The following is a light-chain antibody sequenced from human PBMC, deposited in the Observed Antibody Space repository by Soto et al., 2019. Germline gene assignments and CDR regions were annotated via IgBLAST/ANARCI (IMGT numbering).Light chain of an antibody. J-gene: IGLJ3*02. V-gene: IGLV2-14*01. CDR3: SSYTVSSSGV. CDR2: EVS. CDR1: TSDVGGYNY. Sequence: QSALTQPASVSGSPGQSITISCTGTTSDVGGYNYVSWYQHHPGKAPKLVIYEVSNRPSGVSNRFSASKSGNTASLTISGLQAEDEADYYCSSYTVSSSGVFGGGTKLTVL.